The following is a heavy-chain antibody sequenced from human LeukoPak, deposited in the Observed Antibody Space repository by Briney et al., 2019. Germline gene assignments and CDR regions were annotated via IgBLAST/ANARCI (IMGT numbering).Heavy chain of an antibody. J-gene: IGHJ4*02. CDR3: ARDMKRAFDY. CDR1: GFTFSSYW. CDR2: INSDGSST. V-gene: IGHV3-74*01. Sequence: GGSLRLSCAASGFTFSSYWMHWVRQAPGKGPVWVSRINSDGSSTSYADSVKGRFTISRDNAKNTLYLQMNSLRAEDTAVYYCARDMKRAFDYWGQGTLVTVSS.